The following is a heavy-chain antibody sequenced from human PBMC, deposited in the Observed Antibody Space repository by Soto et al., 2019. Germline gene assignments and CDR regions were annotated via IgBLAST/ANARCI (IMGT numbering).Heavy chain of an antibody. CDR1: GFTFDDYA. D-gene: IGHD6-13*01. Sequence: EMELVESGGGFIEPGRSLRLSCAASGFTFDDYAIHWVRQAPGKGLEWGSGISWDSAVIDYAVSVKGRFTIGRDNARNSLYLHMNNLRPEDTALYFCAKDRGSSSWDPIFDFWGRGTLVTVSS. J-gene: IGHJ4*02. CDR3: AKDRGSSSWDPIFDF. CDR2: ISWDSAVI. V-gene: IGHV3-9*01.